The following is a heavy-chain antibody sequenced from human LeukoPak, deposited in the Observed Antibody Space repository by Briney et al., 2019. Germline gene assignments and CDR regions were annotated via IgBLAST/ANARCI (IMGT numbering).Heavy chain of an antibody. D-gene: IGHD5-12*01. V-gene: IGHV1-2*02. CDR3: AREREYSGCDSDY. Sequence: ASVKVSCKASGYTFTGYYMHWVRQAPGQGLEWMGWINPNSGGTKYAQKFQGRVTLTRDTSMSTAYMELSRLRSDDTAVYYCAREREYSGCDSDYWGQGTLVTVSS. CDR1: GYTFTGYY. CDR2: INPNSGGT. J-gene: IGHJ4*02.